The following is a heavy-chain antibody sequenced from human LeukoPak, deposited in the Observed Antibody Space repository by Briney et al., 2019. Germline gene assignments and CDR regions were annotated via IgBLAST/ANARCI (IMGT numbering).Heavy chain of an antibody. CDR2: IIPIFGTA. J-gene: IGHJ5*02. Sequence: ASVKVSCKASGGTFSSYAISWVRQAPGQGLEWMGGIIPIFGTANYAQKFQGRVTITADKSTSTAYMELSSLRSEDTAVYYCAKDGELRYFDWLFDPWGQGTLVTVSS. D-gene: IGHD3-9*01. V-gene: IGHV1-69*06. CDR1: GGTFSSYA. CDR3: AKDGELRYFDWLFDP.